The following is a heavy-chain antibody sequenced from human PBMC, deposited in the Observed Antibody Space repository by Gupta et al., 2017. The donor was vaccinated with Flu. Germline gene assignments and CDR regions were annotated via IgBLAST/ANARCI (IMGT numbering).Heavy chain of an antibody. Sequence: QVQLVQSGAEVKKPGSSVKVSCKASGGIFRSYAVSWVRQAPGQGLEWVGEIIAIFGTANYAQKFQGRVTITADESTSTVYMDLSSLRSEDTAVYYCARSGNYYGSYFDYWGQGTLVTVSS. CDR1: GGIFRSYA. V-gene: IGHV1-69*01. CDR2: IIAIFGTA. D-gene: IGHD1-26*01. J-gene: IGHJ4*02. CDR3: ARSGNYYGSYFDY.